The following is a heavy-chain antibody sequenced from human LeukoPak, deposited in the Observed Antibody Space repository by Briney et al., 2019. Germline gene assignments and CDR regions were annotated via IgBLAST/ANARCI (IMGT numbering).Heavy chain of an antibody. CDR1: GYSISSGYY. CDR3: ARVNDYGDYVYYYYYYMDV. D-gene: IGHD4-17*01. Sequence: SETLSLTCTVSGYSISSGYYWGWIRQPPWKGLEWIGSIYHSGSTYYNPSLKSRVTISVDTSKNQFSLKLSSVTAADTAVYYCARVNDYGDYVYYYYYYMDVWGKGTTVTVSS. CDR2: IYHSGST. J-gene: IGHJ6*03. V-gene: IGHV4-38-2*02.